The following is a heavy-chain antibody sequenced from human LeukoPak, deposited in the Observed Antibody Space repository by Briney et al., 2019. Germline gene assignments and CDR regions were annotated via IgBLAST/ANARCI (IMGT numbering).Heavy chain of an antibody. V-gene: IGHV3-21*01. CDR3: ARSGFAVRGVISFDY. CDR2: ISSSRSYI. CDR1: GFTFSSYS. D-gene: IGHD3-10*01. J-gene: IGHJ4*02. Sequence: GGSLRLSCAASGFTFSSYSMNWVRQAPGKGLEWFSSISSSRSYIYYADSVKGRFTISRDNAKNSLYLQMNSLRAEDTAVYYCARSGFAVRGVISFDYWGQGTLVTVSS.